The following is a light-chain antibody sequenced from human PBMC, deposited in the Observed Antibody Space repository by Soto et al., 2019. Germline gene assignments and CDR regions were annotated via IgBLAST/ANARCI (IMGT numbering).Light chain of an antibody. CDR2: DAS. CDR3: QQRSKWPVT. J-gene: IGKJ1*01. V-gene: IGKV3-11*01. Sequence: EIVLTQSPATLSLSPGERATLSCRASQSVSSYLAWYQQKPGQAPRLLIYDASNRATGIPARFSGSGSGTDFTLTISSREPEDFAVYYCQQRSKWPVTFGQGTKVEIK. CDR1: QSVSSY.